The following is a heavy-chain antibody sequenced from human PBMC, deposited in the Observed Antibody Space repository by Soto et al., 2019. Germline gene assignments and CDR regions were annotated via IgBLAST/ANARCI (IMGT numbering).Heavy chain of an antibody. CDR3: ARDGRSGWTSYHFDY. Sequence: QVHLVESGGGVVQPGRSLRLSCSASGFMLSDYGMHWVRQVAGKGLEWVAVTWFDGSQTLYADSVTGRFTISRDNSKNTMYLQMNSLRAEDTAVYYCARDGRSGWTSYHFDYWGQGALVTVSS. J-gene: IGHJ4*02. CDR1: GFMLSDYG. V-gene: IGHV3-33*01. D-gene: IGHD6-19*01. CDR2: TWFDGSQT.